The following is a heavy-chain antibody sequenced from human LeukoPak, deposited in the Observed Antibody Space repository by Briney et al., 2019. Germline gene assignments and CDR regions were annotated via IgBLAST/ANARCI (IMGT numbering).Heavy chain of an antibody. Sequence: PGGSLRLSCSASGFIISNYAMHWVRQALGKGLEYVSAISGNGGSTYYADSVKGRFTISRDNSKNTLYLQMSSLRAEDTAIYHCVKDLYKGDSSSWYYFDYWGQGTLVTVSS. D-gene: IGHD6-13*01. CDR2: ISGNGGST. V-gene: IGHV3-64D*06. CDR3: VKDLYKGDSSSWYYFDY. CDR1: GFIISNYA. J-gene: IGHJ4*02.